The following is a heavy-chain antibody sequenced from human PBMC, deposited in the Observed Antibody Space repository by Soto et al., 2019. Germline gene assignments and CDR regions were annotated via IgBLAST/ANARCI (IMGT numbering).Heavy chain of an antibody. CDR3: AKDGYTHGQPDY. D-gene: IGHD5-18*01. CDR1: GFNVSSYY. Sequence: GGSLSLSCTVSGFNVSSYYMNWVRQAPGKGLEWVSVFYSGGNTYYADSVRGRFTISRDNSKNTLYLQMNSLRAEDTAVYYCAKDGYTHGQPDYWGQGTLVTVSS. CDR2: FYSGGNT. V-gene: IGHV3-53*01. J-gene: IGHJ4*02.